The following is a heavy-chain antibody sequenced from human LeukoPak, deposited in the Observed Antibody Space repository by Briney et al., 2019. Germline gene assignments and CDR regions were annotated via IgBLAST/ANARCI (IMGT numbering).Heavy chain of an antibody. CDR1: GGSISSYY. J-gene: IGHJ4*02. CDR3: ARHKYGSGSYVDY. V-gene: IGHV4-4*09. D-gene: IGHD3-10*01. Sequence: PSETLSLTCTVSGGSISSYYWSWIRQPPGKGLEWIGYIYTSGSTNYNPSLKSRVTISVDTSKNQFSLKLSSVPAADTAVYYCARHKYGSGSYVDYWGQGTLVTVSS. CDR2: IYTSGST.